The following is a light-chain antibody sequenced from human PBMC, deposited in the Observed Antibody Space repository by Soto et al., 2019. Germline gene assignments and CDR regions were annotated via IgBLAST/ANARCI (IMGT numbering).Light chain of an antibody. J-gene: IGLJ1*01. CDR3: FSYTSSGTYV. Sequence: QSVLTQPASVSGSPGQSITISRTGTSSDVGNYKYVSWYQQHPGKAPKLMIYGVSNRPSGVSNRFSGSKSGNTASLTISGLQAEDETDYYCFSYTSSGTYVFGTGTKLTVL. V-gene: IGLV2-14*01. CDR1: SSDVGNYKY. CDR2: GVS.